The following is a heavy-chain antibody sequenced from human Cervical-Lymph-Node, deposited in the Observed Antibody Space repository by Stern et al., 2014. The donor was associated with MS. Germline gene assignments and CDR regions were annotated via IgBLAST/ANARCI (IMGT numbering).Heavy chain of an antibody. Sequence: VQLVESGGEVKKPGASVTVSCRTSGYTFIDYYIHWVRQAPGQGLEWIGIINLSDGATTYAQKFKGRVTMTRDTSTNTAYMQLGSLTSEDTAVFFCAREGADNDAFDVWGQGTMVTVSS. V-gene: IGHV1-46*03. CDR3: AREGADNDAFDV. D-gene: IGHD1-26*01. J-gene: IGHJ3*01. CDR1: GYTFIDYY. CDR2: INLSDGAT.